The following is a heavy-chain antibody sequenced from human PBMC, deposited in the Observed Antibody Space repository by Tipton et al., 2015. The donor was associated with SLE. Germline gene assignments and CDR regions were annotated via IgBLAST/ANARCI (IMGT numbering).Heavy chain of an antibody. J-gene: IGHJ3*01. CDR3: AGLSTADAFDV. Sequence: SLRLSCVASGFTFSRYWMTWVRQAPGKGLEWVANIKQDGSEKYYADSVKGRFTISRDNAKNSLYLQMNSLRAEDAALYYCAGLSTADAFDVWGQGAMVIVSS. D-gene: IGHD5/OR15-5a*01. CDR2: IKQDGSEK. CDR1: GFTFSRYW. V-gene: IGHV3-7*01.